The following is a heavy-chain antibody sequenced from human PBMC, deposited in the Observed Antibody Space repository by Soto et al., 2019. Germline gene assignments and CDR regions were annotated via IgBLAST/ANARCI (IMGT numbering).Heavy chain of an antibody. Sequence: GGSLRLSCAASGFTFSNYAMSWVRRAPGKGLEWVSSVSGSGGNTYYADSVKGRFTISRDNSKNTLSLQMSSLRAEDTAVYYCAKVPIVGATRDWFYWGQGTLIT. CDR3: AKVPIVGATRDWFY. CDR2: VSGSGGNT. D-gene: IGHD1-26*01. V-gene: IGHV3-23*01. J-gene: IGHJ4*02. CDR1: GFTFSNYA.